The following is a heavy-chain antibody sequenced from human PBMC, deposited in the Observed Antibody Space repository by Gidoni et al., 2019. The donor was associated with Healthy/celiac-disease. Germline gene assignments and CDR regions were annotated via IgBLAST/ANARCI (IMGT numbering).Heavy chain of an antibody. Sequence: QVQLVESGGGVVQPGRSLRLSCAASGFTFSSYGMHWVRQAPGKGLEWVAVISYDGSNKYYADSVKGRFTISRDNSKNTLYLQMNSLRAEDTAVYYCAKKGTSEFDYWGQGTLVTVSS. V-gene: IGHV3-30*18. CDR3: AKKGTSEFDY. D-gene: IGHD3-10*01. CDR2: ISYDGSNK. J-gene: IGHJ4*02. CDR1: GFTFSSYG.